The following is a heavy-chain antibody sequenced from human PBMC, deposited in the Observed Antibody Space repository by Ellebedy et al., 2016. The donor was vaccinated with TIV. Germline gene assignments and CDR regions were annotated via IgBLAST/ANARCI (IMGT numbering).Heavy chain of an antibody. J-gene: IGHJ6*02. D-gene: IGHD5-24*01. CDR2: IYWDDDK. CDR3: ARSMAPGWSYYYYGMDV. Sequence: SGPTLVXPTQTLTLTCTFSGFSLSTSGVGVGWIRQPPGKALEWLALIYWDDDKRYSPSLKSRLTITKDTSKNQVVLTMTNMDPVDTATYYCARSMAPGWSYYYYGMDVWGQGTTVTVSS. CDR1: GFSLSTSGVG. V-gene: IGHV2-5*02.